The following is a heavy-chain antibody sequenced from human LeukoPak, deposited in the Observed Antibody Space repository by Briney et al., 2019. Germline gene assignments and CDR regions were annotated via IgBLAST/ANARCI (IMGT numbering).Heavy chain of an antibody. J-gene: IGHJ4*02. CDR2: IYYSGST. CDR1: GGSISSYY. V-gene: IGHV4-59*08. Sequence: PSETLSLTCTVSGGSISSYYWSWIRQPPGKGLEWIGYIYYSGSTNYNPSLKSRVTKSVDTSKNQFSLKLSSVTAADTAVYYCAGSYYGRHFDYWGQGTLVTVSS. D-gene: IGHD3-10*01. CDR3: AGSYYGRHFDY.